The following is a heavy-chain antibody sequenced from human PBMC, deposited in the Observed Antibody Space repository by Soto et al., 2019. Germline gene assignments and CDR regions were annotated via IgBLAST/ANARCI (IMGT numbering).Heavy chain of an antibody. CDR3: AKVSVAATHWFEH. J-gene: IGHJ5*02. D-gene: IGHD2-15*01. Sequence: EVQLLESGGGLVQPGGSLRLSCAASGFTFSRYAMSWVRQAPGKGLEWVSAISGSGGSTYYADSVKGRFTISRDNSKNTLYLQMNSLRAEDTAVYYCAKVSVAATHWFEHWDQGTLVTVSS. V-gene: IGHV3-23*01. CDR2: ISGSGGST. CDR1: GFTFSRYA.